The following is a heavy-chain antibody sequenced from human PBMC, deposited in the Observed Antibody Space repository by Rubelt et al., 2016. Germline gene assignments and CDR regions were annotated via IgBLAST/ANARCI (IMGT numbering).Heavy chain of an antibody. D-gene: IGHD2-2*01. Sequence: GSSVKVSCKASGGTFSSYAISWVRQPPGQGLEWMGRIIPILGIANYAQKFQGRVTITADKSTSTAYMELSSLRSEDTAVYYCASLVVPAAIPPHGYMDVWGKGTTVTVSS. V-gene: IGHV1-69*04. CDR3: ASLVVPAAIPPHGYMDV. CDR2: IIPILGIA. J-gene: IGHJ6*03. CDR1: GGTFSSYA.